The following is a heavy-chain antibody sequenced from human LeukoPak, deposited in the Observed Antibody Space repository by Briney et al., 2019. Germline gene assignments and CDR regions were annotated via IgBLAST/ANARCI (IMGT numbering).Heavy chain of an antibody. Sequence: GGSLRLSCAASGFTFSSYAMSWVRQAPGKGLEWVSAISGSGGSTYYADSVKGRFTISRDNSKNTLYLQMNSLRAEDTAVYYCAKDGPGYCSSTSCYDPFGYWGQGTLVTVSS. J-gene: IGHJ4*02. V-gene: IGHV3-23*01. CDR2: ISGSGGST. D-gene: IGHD2-2*03. CDR1: GFTFSSYA. CDR3: AKDGPGYCSSTSCYDPFGY.